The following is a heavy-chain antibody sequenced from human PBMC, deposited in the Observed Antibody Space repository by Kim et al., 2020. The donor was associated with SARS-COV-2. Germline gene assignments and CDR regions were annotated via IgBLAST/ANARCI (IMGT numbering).Heavy chain of an antibody. J-gene: IGHJ6*02. CDR2: IIPIFGTA. CDR1: GGTFSSYA. V-gene: IGHV1-69*13. Sequence: SVKVSCKASGGTFSSYAISWVRQAPGQGLEWMGGIIPIFGTANYAQKFQGRVTITADESTSTAYMELSSLRSEDTAVYYCARERGPGSGVVVVPADKTYYYYGMDVWGQGTTVTVSS. D-gene: IGHD2-15*01. CDR3: ARERGPGSGVVVVPADKTYYYYGMDV.